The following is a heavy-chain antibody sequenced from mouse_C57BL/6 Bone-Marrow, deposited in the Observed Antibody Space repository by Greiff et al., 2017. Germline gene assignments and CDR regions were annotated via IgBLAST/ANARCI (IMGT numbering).Heavy chain of an antibody. Sequence: QVQLQQPGAELVKPGASVKVSCKASGYTFTSYWMHWVKQRPGQGLEWIGRIHPSDSDTNYNQKFKGKATLTVDKSSITSYMQLSSLTSEDSAVYYCSIPARVVTTLYWYFGVWGTGATVTVSS. CDR1: GYTFTSYW. J-gene: IGHJ1*03. CDR2: IHPSDSDT. CDR3: SIPARVVTTLYWYFGV. D-gene: IGHD2-3*01. V-gene: IGHV1-74*01.